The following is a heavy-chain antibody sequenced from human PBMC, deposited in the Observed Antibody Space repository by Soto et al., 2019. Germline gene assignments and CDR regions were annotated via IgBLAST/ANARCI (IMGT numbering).Heavy chain of an antibody. D-gene: IGHD6-13*01. CDR3: AHSPGWYFLDY. CDR1: GASIITQNY. V-gene: IGHV4-4*02. CDR2: IHHSGNT. Sequence: SETLSLTCAVSGASIITQNYYNWVRQSPGKGLEWIGEIHHSGNTNFSPSLKSRVTLSVDTSKNQVSLRLSSVTAADTAIYYCAHSPGWYFLDYWGQGALVTGSS. J-gene: IGHJ4*02.